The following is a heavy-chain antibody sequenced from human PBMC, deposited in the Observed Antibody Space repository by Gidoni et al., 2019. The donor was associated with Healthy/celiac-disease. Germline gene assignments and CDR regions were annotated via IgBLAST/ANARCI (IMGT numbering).Heavy chain of an antibody. Sequence: QVQLVESGGGVVQPGRSLRLSCAASGFTFSSYGMHWVRQAPGKGLEWVAVIWYDGSNKYYADSVKGRFTISRDNSKNTLYLQMNSLRAEDTAVYYCAREALTHYGFDYWGQGTLVTVSS. CDR2: IWYDGSNK. CDR3: AREALTHYGFDY. J-gene: IGHJ4*02. D-gene: IGHD3-10*01. CDR1: GFTFSSYG. V-gene: IGHV3-33*01.